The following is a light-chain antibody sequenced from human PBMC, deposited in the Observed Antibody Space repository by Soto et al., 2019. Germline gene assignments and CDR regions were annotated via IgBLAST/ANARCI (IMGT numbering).Light chain of an antibody. CDR2: AAS. J-gene: IGKJ2*01. Sequence: DIQMTQSPSSMSASVGDRVTITCRASQDVGAWLGWYQQKSGKAPRLLIYAASTLQRGVPSRFRGSGSGTDFALTIDSLQPEDFATYYCQQVNSFPHTFAQGTKVDIK. CDR1: QDVGAW. V-gene: IGKV1-12*01. CDR3: QQVNSFPHT.